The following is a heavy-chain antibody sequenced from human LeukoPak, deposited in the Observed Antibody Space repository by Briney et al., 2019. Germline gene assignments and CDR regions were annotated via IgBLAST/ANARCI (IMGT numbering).Heavy chain of an antibody. V-gene: IGHV3-21*01. CDR1: GFTFSSYS. CDR2: ISSSSSYR. J-gene: IGHJ4*02. CDR3: ATDTIRD. Sequence: GGSLRLSCTGSGFTFSSYSMNWVRQAPGKGLEWVSSISSSSSYRYYEESVKGRFSISRDNARNSLYLQMNSLRAEDTAVYYCATDTIRDWGQGTPVTVST. D-gene: IGHD1-14*01.